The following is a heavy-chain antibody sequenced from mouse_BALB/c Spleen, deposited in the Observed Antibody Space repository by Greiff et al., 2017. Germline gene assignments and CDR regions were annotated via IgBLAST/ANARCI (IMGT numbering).Heavy chain of an antibody. CDR3: ARRVTTATPFDY. V-gene: IGHV5-6*01. J-gene: IGHJ2*01. CDR1: GFTFSSYG. D-gene: IGHD1-2*01. Sequence: EVMLVESGGDLVKPGGSLKLSCAASGFTFSSYGMSWVRQTPDKRLEWVATISSGGSYTYYPDSVKGRFTISRDNAKNTLYLQMSSLKSEDTAMYYCARRVTTATPFDYWGQGTTLTVSS. CDR2: ISSGGSYT.